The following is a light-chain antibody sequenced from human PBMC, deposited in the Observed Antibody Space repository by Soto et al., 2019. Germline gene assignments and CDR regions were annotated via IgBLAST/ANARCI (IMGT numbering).Light chain of an antibody. Sequence: EIVLTQSPGTLSLSPGERATLSCRASQSVSSSDLAWYQQKPGQAPRLLIYGTSSRATGIPDRFSGSGSGTDFTLTISRLEPEDFAVYYCQQYGSSLRTFGQGTKVEIK. CDR1: QSVSSSD. CDR3: QQYGSSLRT. J-gene: IGKJ1*01. CDR2: GTS. V-gene: IGKV3-20*01.